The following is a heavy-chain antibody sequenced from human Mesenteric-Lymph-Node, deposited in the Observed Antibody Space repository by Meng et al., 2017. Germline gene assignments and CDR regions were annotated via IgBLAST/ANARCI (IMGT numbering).Heavy chain of an antibody. CDR1: AFTFSSYG. D-gene: IGHD3-22*01. J-gene: IGHJ4*02. V-gene: IGHV3-30*03. CDR3: ARRGDGSGYYLDS. Sequence: QGLLVESRGGAVQRGGSRRLSRTAAAFTFSSYGLHWALQAPGKGLEWVAVISYAGSNKYYADSVKGRFTISKDNSKSTLYLQMNSLRTEDTAVYYCARRGDGSGYYLDSWGQGTLVTVSS. CDR2: ISYAGSNK.